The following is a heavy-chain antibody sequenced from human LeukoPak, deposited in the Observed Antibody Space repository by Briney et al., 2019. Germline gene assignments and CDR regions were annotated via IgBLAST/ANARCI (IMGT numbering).Heavy chain of an antibody. CDR3: ASGSFLGFLEWYPPNLYYYGMDV. Sequence: ASVKVSCKASGYTFTGYYMHWVRQAPGQGLEWMGRINPNSGGTNYAQKFQGRVTMTRDTSISTAYMELSRLRSDDTAVYYCASGSFLGFLEWYPPNLYYYGMDVWGQGTTVTLSS. D-gene: IGHD3-3*01. V-gene: IGHV1-2*06. J-gene: IGHJ6*02. CDR1: GYTFTGYY. CDR2: INPNSGGT.